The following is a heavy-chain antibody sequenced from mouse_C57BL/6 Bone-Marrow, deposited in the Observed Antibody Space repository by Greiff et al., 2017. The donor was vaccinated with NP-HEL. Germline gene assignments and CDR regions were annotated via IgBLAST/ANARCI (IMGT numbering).Heavy chain of an antibody. CDR2: IYPGDGDT. CDR3: ARGYYLYYFDY. D-gene: IGHD5-5*01. Sequence: QVQLQQSGPELVKPGASVKISCKASGYAFSSSWMNWVKQRPGKGLEWIGRIYPGDGDTNYNGKFKGKATLTADKSSSTAYMQLSSLTSEDSAVYFCARGYYLYYFDYWGQGTTLTVSS. V-gene: IGHV1-82*01. CDR1: GYAFSSSW. J-gene: IGHJ2*01.